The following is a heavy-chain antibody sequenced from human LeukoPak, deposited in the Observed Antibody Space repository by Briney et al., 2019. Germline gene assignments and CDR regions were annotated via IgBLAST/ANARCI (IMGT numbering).Heavy chain of an antibody. V-gene: IGHV4-39*07. CDR2: IYYSGST. CDR1: GGSISSSSYY. Sequence: PSETLSLTCTVSGGSISSSSYYWGWIRQPPGKGLEWIGSIYYSGSTYYNPSLKSRVTISVDTSKNQFSLKLSSVTAADTAVYYCARDKYYGSGSKDAFDIWGLGTMVTVSS. D-gene: IGHD3-10*01. CDR3: ARDKYYGSGSKDAFDI. J-gene: IGHJ3*02.